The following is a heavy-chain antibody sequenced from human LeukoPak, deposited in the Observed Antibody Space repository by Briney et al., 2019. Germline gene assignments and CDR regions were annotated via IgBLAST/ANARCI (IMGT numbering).Heavy chain of an antibody. Sequence: GGSLRLSCAASGFTFSSYNMNWVRQAPGKGLEWVSSISSSGSYTYYADSVKGRFTISRDNAKNSLYLQMNSLRAEDTAVYYCARDYMSLNYNNFDSWGHGTLVTVSS. J-gene: IGHJ4*01. CDR1: GFTFSSYN. CDR3: ARDYMSLNYNNFDS. D-gene: IGHD1-7*01. CDR2: ISSSGSYT. V-gene: IGHV3-21*01.